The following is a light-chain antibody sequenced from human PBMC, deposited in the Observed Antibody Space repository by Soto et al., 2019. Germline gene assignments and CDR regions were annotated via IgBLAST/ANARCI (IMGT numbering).Light chain of an antibody. Sequence: DIQMTQSPSTLSASVGDRVTITCRASQSISGWLAWYQQKPGKAPKVLISKASSLESGVPSRFSGSGSGTEFTLTISSLQPDDFATYYCQQYKTYSPTFGQGTKLEIK. CDR2: KAS. CDR3: QQYKTYSPT. J-gene: IGKJ2*01. CDR1: QSISGW. V-gene: IGKV1-5*03.